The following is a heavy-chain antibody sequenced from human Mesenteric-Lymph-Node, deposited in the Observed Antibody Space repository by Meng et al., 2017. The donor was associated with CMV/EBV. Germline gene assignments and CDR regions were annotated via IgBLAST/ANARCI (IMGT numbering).Heavy chain of an antibody. D-gene: IGHD5-24*01. CDR2: IYNIGRT. J-gene: IGHJ6*02. CDR1: GGSIGSYY. V-gene: IGHV4-59*01. CDR3: ARDRSSVSLEMATIRYYYYGMDV. Sequence: SETLSLTCSVSGGSIGSYYWNWIRQPPGKGLEWIGYIYNIGRTNYNSFLKSRVTISIDTSKIHFSLKLSSVTAADTAVYYCARDRSSVSLEMATIRYYYYGMDVWGQGTTVTVSS.